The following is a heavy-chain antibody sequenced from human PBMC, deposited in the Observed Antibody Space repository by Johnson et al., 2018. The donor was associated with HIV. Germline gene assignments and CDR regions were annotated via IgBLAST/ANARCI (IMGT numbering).Heavy chain of an antibody. CDR2: ISYDGSNK. V-gene: IGHV3-30-3*01. CDR1: GFTFSSYA. Sequence: QMQLVESGGGVVQPGRSLRLSCAASGFTFSSYAMHWVRQAPGKGLEWVAVISYDGSNKYYADSVKGRFTISRDNSKNTLYLQMNSLRAEDTAVYYCAKDYEGFGECVEAFDIWGQVTMVTVSS. D-gene: IGHD3-10*01. J-gene: IGHJ3*02. CDR3: AKDYEGFGECVEAFDI.